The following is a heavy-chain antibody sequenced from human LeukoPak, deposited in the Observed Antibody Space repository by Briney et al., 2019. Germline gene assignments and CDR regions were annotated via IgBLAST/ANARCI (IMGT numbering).Heavy chain of an antibody. CDR1: GFTFSSYS. Sequence: GGSLRLSCAASGFTFSSYSMNWVRQAPGKGLEWVSYISSISSSSTYYADSVKGRFTISRDNSRNTLYLQMNSLRAEDTAVYYCARSGHSRFGFWGQGTLVTVSS. CDR3: ARSGHSRFGF. V-gene: IGHV3-48*01. D-gene: IGHD6-25*01. CDR2: ISSISSSST. J-gene: IGHJ4*02.